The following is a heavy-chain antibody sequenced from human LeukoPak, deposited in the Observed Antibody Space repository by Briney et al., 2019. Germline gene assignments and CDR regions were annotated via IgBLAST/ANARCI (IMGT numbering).Heavy chain of an antibody. V-gene: IGHV3-48*04. CDR1: GFTFSSYS. J-gene: IGHJ3*02. D-gene: IGHD3-22*01. Sequence: GGSLRLSCAASGFTFSSYSMNWVRQAPGKGLEWVSYISSSSSTIYYADSVKGRFTISRDNAKNSLYLQMNSLRAEDTAVYYCARARYYDSRDAFDIWGQGTMVTVSS. CDR2: ISSSSSTI. CDR3: ARARYYDSRDAFDI.